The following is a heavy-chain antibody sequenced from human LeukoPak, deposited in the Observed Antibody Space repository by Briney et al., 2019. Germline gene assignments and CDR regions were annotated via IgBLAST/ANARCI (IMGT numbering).Heavy chain of an antibody. CDR2: TYYRSKWYN. CDR3: ARALGGSGSYYRFYYFDY. V-gene: IGHV6-1*01. CDR1: GDSVSSNSAA. J-gene: IGHJ4*02. Sequence: SQTLSLTCAISGDSVSSNSAAWNWIRQSPSRGLEWLGRTYYRSKWYNDYAVSVKSRMTINPDTSKNQFSLQLNSVTPEDTAVYYCARALGGSGSYYRFYYFDYWGQGTLVTVSS. D-gene: IGHD3-10*01.